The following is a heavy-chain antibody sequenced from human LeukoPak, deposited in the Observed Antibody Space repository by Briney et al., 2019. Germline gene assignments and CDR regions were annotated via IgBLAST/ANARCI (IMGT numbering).Heavy chain of an antibody. V-gene: IGHV4-38-2*02. CDR1: GYSISSGYY. CDR3: ARPKWPYYMDV. D-gene: IGHD2-8*01. CDR2: IYHSGNT. J-gene: IGHJ6*03. Sequence: SETLSLTCTVSGYSISSGYYWGWIRQPPGKGLEWIGSIYHSGNTYYNPSLKSRVTISVDTSKNQFSLKLSSVTAADTAVYYCARPKWPYYMDVWGKGTTVTVSS.